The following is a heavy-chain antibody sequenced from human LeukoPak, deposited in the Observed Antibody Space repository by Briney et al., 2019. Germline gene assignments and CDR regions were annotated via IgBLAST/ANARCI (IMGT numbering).Heavy chain of an antibody. V-gene: IGHV1-69*06. Sequence: SVKVSCKASGGTFSNYAISWVRQAPGQGLEWMGGIIPIFGTANYAQKFRGRVTITADKSTRTAYMELRSLRSDDTAVYYCARDQRYEYQPLDYWGQGTLVTVSS. J-gene: IGHJ4*02. D-gene: IGHD2-2*01. CDR1: GGTFSNYA. CDR3: ARDQRYEYQPLDY. CDR2: IIPIFGTA.